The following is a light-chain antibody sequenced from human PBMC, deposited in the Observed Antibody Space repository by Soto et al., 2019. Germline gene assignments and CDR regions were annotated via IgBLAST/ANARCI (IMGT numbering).Light chain of an antibody. CDR1: QSVSSN. J-gene: IGKJ1*01. CDR3: QQYNNWPQT. V-gene: IGKV3-15*01. CDR2: DSS. Sequence: EIVMTQSPATLSVSPGERATLSCRASQSVSSNLAWYQQKRGQTPRLLIYDSSTRATGIPARFSGSGSGTDFTLTISGLQSEDFEVYYCQQYNNWPQTFGQGTKVEIK.